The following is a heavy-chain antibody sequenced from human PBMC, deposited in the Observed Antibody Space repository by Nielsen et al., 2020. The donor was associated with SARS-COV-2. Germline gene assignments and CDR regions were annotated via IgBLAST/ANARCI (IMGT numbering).Heavy chain of an antibody. CDR3: ARDRPNFYYYGMDV. Sequence: GGSLRLSCAASGFTFSSYEMNWVRQAPGKGLEWVANIKQDGSEKYYVDSVMGRFTISRDNAKNSLYLQMDSLRVEDTAVYYCARDRPNFYYYGMDVWGQGTTVTVSS. J-gene: IGHJ6*02. CDR2: IKQDGSEK. V-gene: IGHV3-7*01. CDR1: GFTFSSYE.